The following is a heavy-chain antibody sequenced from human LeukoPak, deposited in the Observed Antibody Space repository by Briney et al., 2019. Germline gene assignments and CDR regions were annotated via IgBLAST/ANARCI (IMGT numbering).Heavy chain of an antibody. V-gene: IGHV3-69-1*01. CDR1: GFTVSTYD. J-gene: IGHJ4*02. Sequence: TAGGSLRLSCAASGFTVSTYDMHWVRQAPGEGPEWIAYFGISGTIYYADSVRGRFTISRDSAKNSLHLEMNSLRVDDTAIYYCAGYGFCPYWGQGTPVTVSS. CDR2: FGISGTI. CDR3: AGYGFCPY. D-gene: IGHD5-18*01.